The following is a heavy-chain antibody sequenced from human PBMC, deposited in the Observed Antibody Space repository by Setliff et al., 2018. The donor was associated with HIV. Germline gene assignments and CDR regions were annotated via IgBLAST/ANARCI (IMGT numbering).Heavy chain of an antibody. CDR2: IHSSGRT. Sequence: PSETLSLTCTVSGGSISNYYWSWIRQPAEKGLEWIGRIHSSGRTNYNPSLKSRVTMSLDTSKNQFPLKLSSVTAADTAVYYCARGFDYAQRPPLYYFDYWGQGTLVTVSS. D-gene: IGHD2-2*01. CDR1: GGSISNYY. J-gene: IGHJ4*02. CDR3: ARGFDYAQRPPLYYFDY. V-gene: IGHV4-4*07.